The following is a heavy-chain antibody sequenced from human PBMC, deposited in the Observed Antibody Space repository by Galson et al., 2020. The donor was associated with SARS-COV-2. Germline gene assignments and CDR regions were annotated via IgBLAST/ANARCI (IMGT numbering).Heavy chain of an antibody. V-gene: IGHV3-23*01. J-gene: IGHJ4*02. CDR2: VSGNGGST. CDR3: AKGRGAEAWQPSDN. Sequence: TGGSLRLSCAASGFTFSNYAMSWVRQAPGKGLEWVSGVSGNGGSTYYADSVKGRFTISRENSKNMLSLQMNSLRAEDTAVYYCAKGRGAEAWQPSDNWCQGTLVTVSS. CDR1: GFTFSNYA.